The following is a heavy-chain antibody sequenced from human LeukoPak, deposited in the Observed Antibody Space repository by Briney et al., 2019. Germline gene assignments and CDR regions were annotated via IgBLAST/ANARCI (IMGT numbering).Heavy chain of an antibody. D-gene: IGHD6-19*01. J-gene: IGHJ4*02. V-gene: IGHV4-59*01. CDR1: GGSISNNY. CDR2: IYYSGST. Sequence: PSETLSLTCTVSGGSISNNYWSWFRQPPGKGPEWIGYIYYSGSTNYNPSLNSRVTISIDTSKNQFSLKLSSVTAADTAVYYCARPIYTSGWYPVDSWGQGTLVTVSS. CDR3: ARPIYTSGWYPVDS.